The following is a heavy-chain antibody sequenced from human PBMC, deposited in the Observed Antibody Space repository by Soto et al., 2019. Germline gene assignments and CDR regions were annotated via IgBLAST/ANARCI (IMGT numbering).Heavy chain of an antibody. Sequence: QVQLVQSGAEVKKPGSSVKVSCKASGGTFSSYAISWLRQAPGQWLEWMGGIIPIFVTATYAQKFQGRVTITADESTSTAYMELSSQRSEDTAVYYCARARTGRDIVVVPAAIGWFDPWGQGTLATVSS. CDR3: ARARTGRDIVVVPAAIGWFDP. CDR2: IIPIFVTA. CDR1: GGTFSSYA. D-gene: IGHD2-2*01. V-gene: IGHV1-69*01. J-gene: IGHJ5*02.